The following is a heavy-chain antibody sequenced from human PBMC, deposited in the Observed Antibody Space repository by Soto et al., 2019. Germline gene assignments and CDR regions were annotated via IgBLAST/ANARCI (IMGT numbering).Heavy chain of an antibody. J-gene: IGHJ6*02. CDR1: GYPFTNYG. V-gene: IGHV1-18*04. Sequence: GXSVKVSCNASGYPFTNYGISWVRRAPGQGLEWMGWISTYNGNTRYARKFQGRVAMTTDTSPSTAYMELRSLISDDTAVYYCARARSSLGYAMDVSGQGTTGTV. CDR3: ARARSSLGYAMDV. CDR2: ISTYNGNT. D-gene: IGHD3-16*02.